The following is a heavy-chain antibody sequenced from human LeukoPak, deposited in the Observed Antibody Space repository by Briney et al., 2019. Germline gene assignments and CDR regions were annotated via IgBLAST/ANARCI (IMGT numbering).Heavy chain of an antibody. D-gene: IGHD3-22*01. CDR1: GYTFTSYG. Sequence: ASVKVSCNASGYTFTSYGISWVRQAPGQGLEWIGWIRAYNGKTNYAQKLQGRVTMTKDTSTSTAYMEMRSLRSDDTAVYYGARSPDYDSSGYYLNWFDPWGQGTLVTVSS. CDR2: IRAYNGKT. V-gene: IGHV1-18*01. CDR3: ARSPDYDSSGYYLNWFDP. J-gene: IGHJ5*02.